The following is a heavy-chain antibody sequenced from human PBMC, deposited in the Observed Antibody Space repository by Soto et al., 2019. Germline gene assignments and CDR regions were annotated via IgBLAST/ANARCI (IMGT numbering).Heavy chain of an antibody. V-gene: IGHV4-38-2*01. Sequence: SETLSLTCAVSVFSISSGHYWGWIRQPPGKGLEWIGSIYHSGTTYNNPSLKSRVTMSVDKSKNQFSLKLSSVTAADTAVYYCARWRNDCSTTSCYHFDYWGQGTLV. D-gene: IGHD2-2*01. CDR2: IYHSGTT. J-gene: IGHJ4*02. CDR1: VFSISSGHY. CDR3: ARWRNDCSTTSCYHFDY.